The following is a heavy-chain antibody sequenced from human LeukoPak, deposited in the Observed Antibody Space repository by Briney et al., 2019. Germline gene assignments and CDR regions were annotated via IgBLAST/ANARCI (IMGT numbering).Heavy chain of an antibody. CDR1: GFTFSNTA. CDR2: IVVGSGNT. Sequence: GASVNVSCKASGFTFSNTAVQWVRQARGQRLEWIGWIVVGSGNTNYAQKFQERITITRDMSTRTAYMELSSLRSEDTAVYYCAADQAEYCDGDCYNVWGQGTTVTVSS. D-gene: IGHD2-21*02. J-gene: IGHJ6*02. V-gene: IGHV1-58*01. CDR3: AADQAEYCDGDCYNV.